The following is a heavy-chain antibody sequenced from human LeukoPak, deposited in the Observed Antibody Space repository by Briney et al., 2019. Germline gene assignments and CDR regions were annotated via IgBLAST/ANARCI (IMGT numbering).Heavy chain of an antibody. CDR2: TSFDGTTK. CDR3: ARGSSTNCYGGNCFYYYMAV. Sequence: GGSLRLSCAASGFTFSTYAMHWVRQAPGKGLEWVAVTSFDGTTKYYADSVEGRFTVSRDNSKNTLILQMNSLRAEDTAVYYCARGSSTNCYGGNCFYYYMAVWGKGTTVTVSS. J-gene: IGHJ6*03. D-gene: IGHD2-2*01. CDR1: GFTFSTYA. V-gene: IGHV3-30*04.